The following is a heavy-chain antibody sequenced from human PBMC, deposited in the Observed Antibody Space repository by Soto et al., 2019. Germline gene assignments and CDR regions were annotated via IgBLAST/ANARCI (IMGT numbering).Heavy chain of an antibody. CDR2: ISTYNGNT. J-gene: IGHJ4*02. CDR3: ARLLFLEWFDDY. V-gene: IGHV1-18*04. Sequence: QVQLVQSAAEVKKPGASVKVSCKTSGYTFTSYGISWVRQAPGQGLEWMGWISTYNGNTNYAQKFQGRATMTTDTSTTPAYMELRSLKSDDTAVYYCARLLFLEWFDDYWGQGTRVTVSS. CDR1: GYTFTSYG. D-gene: IGHD3-3*01.